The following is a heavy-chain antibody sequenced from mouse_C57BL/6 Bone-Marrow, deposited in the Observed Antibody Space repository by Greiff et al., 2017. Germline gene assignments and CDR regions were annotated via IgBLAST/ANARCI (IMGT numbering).Heavy chain of an antibody. D-gene: IGHD1-1*01. CDR2: ISSGSSTI. J-gene: IGHJ4*01. V-gene: IGHV5-17*01. CDR3: ARKDYYGSSLLAMDY. CDR1: GFTFSDYG. Sequence: EVKLVESGGGLVKPGGSLKLSCAASGFTFSDYGMHWVRQAPEKGLEWVAYISSGSSTIYYADTVKGRFTISRDNAKNTLFLQMTSLRSEDTAMYYGARKDYYGSSLLAMDYWGQGTSVTVSS.